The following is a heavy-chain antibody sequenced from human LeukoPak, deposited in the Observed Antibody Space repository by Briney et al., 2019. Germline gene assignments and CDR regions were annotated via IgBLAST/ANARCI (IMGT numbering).Heavy chain of an antibody. D-gene: IGHD6-13*01. CDR3: ARRSYSSSWYFGQFDY. Sequence: GESLKISCKGSGYSFTSYWIGWVRQMPGKGLEWMGIIYPGDSDTRYSPSFQGQVTISADKSISTAYLQWSSLKASDTAMYYCARRSYSSSWYFGQFDYWGQGTLVTVSS. V-gene: IGHV5-51*01. CDR1: GYSFTSYW. CDR2: IYPGDSDT. J-gene: IGHJ4*02.